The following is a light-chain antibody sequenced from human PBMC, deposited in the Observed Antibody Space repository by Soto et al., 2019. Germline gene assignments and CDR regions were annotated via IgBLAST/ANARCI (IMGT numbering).Light chain of an antibody. CDR2: RAS. CDR3: QQTHSFPLT. V-gene: IGKV1-12*01. Sequence: DIQMTQSPSSVSSSVGDRVTITCRASQDISTWLGWYQQKPGKAPTLLIYRASTLHSGVPSRFSGSGSGTDFTLTINSLQPEDFATYHCQQTHSFPLTFGGGTKVEI. CDR1: QDISTW. J-gene: IGKJ4*01.